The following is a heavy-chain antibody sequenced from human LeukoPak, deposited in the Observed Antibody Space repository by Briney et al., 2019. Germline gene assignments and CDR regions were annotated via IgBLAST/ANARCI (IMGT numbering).Heavy chain of an antibody. CDR1: GFTFSTYA. V-gene: IGHV3-23*01. CDR2: ISGSGGST. CDR3: ARDIGSSHGQWLVRANYYYYGMDV. J-gene: IGHJ6*02. D-gene: IGHD6-19*01. Sequence: GGSLRLSCAASGFTFSTYAMSWVRQAPGKGLEWVSAISGSGGSTYYADSVKGRFTISRDNAKNSLYLQMNSLRAEDTAVYYCARDIGSSHGQWLVRANYYYYGMDVWGQGTTVTVSS.